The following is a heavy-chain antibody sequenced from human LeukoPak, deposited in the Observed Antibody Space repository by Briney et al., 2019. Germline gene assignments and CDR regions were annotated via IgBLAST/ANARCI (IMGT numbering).Heavy chain of an antibody. D-gene: IGHD6-13*01. CDR1: GFTFSSYG. CDR3: AKDHSSSWYRLNWFDP. V-gene: IGHV3-23*01. J-gene: IGHJ5*02. CDR2: ISGSGGST. Sequence: GGSLRLSCAASGFTFSSYGMSWVRQAPGKGLEWVSAISGSGGSTYYADSVKGRFTISRDNSKNTLYLQMNSLRAEDTALYYCAKDHSSSWYRLNWFDPWGQGTLVTVSS.